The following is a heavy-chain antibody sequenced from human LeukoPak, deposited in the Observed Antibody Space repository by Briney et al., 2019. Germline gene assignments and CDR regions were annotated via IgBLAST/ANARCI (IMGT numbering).Heavy chain of an antibody. CDR2: INHSGST. J-gene: IGHJ3*02. Sequence: SETLSLTCAVYGGSFSGYYWSWIRQPPGKGLEWIGEINHSGSTNYNPSLKSRVTISVDTSKNQFSLKLSSVAAADTAVYYCARISPIPAAPVDTAMVHDAFDIWGQGTMVTVSS. CDR1: GGSFSGYY. CDR3: ARISPIPAAPVDTAMVHDAFDI. D-gene: IGHD5-18*01. V-gene: IGHV4-34*01.